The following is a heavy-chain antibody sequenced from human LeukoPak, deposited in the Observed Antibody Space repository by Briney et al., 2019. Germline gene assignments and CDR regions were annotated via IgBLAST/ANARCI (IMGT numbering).Heavy chain of an antibody. CDR3: VRDWGGYGLDV. CDR2: IVSRSSDI. D-gene: IGHD3-16*01. V-gene: IGHV3-21*01. CDR1: GFAFWDYS. Sequence: PGGSLRLSCAASGFAFWDYSMNWVRQAPGKGLEWVSTIVSRSSDIHYADSVRGRLAISRDNAKDSLYLQMNSLRAEDTAVYYCVRDWGGYGLDVWGQGTTVTVS. J-gene: IGHJ6*02.